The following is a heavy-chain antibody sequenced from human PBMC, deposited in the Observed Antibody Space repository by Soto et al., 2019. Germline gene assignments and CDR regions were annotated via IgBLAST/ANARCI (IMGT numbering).Heavy chain of an antibody. Sequence: QVQLVESGGGVVQPGRSLRLSCAASGFIFSGSAMHWVRQAPGKGLEWVAVISYDGNTKYYADSVKGRFTVSRDNSKNTLYVQMNNLSAEDTAMYYCAKETSAYEIDYWGQGTLVTVSS. CDR3: AKETSAYEIDY. J-gene: IGHJ4*02. D-gene: IGHD5-12*01. CDR1: GFIFSGSA. CDR2: ISYDGNTK. V-gene: IGHV3-30-3*01.